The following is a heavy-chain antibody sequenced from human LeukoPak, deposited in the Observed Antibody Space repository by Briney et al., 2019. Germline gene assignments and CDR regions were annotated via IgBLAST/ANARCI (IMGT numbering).Heavy chain of an antibody. Sequence: SVKVSCKASGGTFSSYAISWVRRAPGQGLEWMGRIIPIFGIANYARKFQGRVTITADKSTSTAYMELSSLRSEDTAVYYCARSPRAGYCSGGSCGWFDPWGQGTLVTVSS. CDR3: ARSPRAGYCSGGSCGWFDP. CDR1: GGTFSSYA. J-gene: IGHJ5*02. V-gene: IGHV1-69*04. CDR2: IIPIFGIA. D-gene: IGHD2-15*01.